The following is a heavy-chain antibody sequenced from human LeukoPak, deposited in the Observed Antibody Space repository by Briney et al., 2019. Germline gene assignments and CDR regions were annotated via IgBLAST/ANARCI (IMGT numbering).Heavy chain of an antibody. D-gene: IGHD2-8*01. CDR3: ARESTNGVLFDY. CDR1: GYTFTGYY. J-gene: IGHJ4*02. V-gene: IGHV1-2*02. Sequence: ASVKVSCKASGYTFTGYYMHWVRQAPGQGLEWMGWINPNSGGTNYAQKFQGRVTMTRDTSISPAYMELSRLRSDDTAVYYCARESTNGVLFDYWGQGTLVTVSS. CDR2: INPNSGGT.